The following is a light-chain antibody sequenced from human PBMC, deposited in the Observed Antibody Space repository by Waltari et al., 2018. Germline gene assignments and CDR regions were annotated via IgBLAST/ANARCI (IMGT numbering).Light chain of an antibody. Sequence: DIQLTQSPSSLSASVADRVTITCRASQGARALLAWYKHKPGKAPKLLIYEVSTLQSGVPSRFSGGGSGTEFTLTITSLQPEDFATYYCQQLNTYPITFGQGTRLEIK. V-gene: IGKV1-9*01. CDR1: QGARAL. CDR3: QQLNTYPIT. CDR2: EVS. J-gene: IGKJ5*01.